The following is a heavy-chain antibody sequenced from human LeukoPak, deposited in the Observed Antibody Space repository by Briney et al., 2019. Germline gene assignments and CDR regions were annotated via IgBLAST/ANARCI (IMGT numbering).Heavy chain of an antibody. Sequence: ASVKVSCKVSGYTLTELSMHWVRQAPGKGLEWMGGFDPEDGETIYAQKFQGRVTMTKDTSTDTAYMELSSLRSEDTAVYYCATGLLNYPDYWGQGTLVTVSS. CDR3: ATGLLNYPDY. CDR2: FDPEDGET. CDR1: GYTLTELS. V-gene: IGHV1-24*01. D-gene: IGHD2/OR15-2a*01. J-gene: IGHJ4*02.